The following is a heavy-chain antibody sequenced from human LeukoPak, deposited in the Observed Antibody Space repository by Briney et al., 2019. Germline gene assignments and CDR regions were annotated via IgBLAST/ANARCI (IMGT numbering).Heavy chain of an antibody. J-gene: IGHJ4*02. CDR1: GGSISSYY. CDR3: ARLRWRDQPDY. V-gene: IGHV4-59*08. Sequence: PPETLSLTCTVSGGSISSYYWSWIRQPPGKGLEWIGYIYYSGSTNYNPSLKSRVTISVDTSKNQFSLKLSSVTAADTAVYYCARLRWRDQPDYWGQGTLVTVSS. CDR2: IYYSGST.